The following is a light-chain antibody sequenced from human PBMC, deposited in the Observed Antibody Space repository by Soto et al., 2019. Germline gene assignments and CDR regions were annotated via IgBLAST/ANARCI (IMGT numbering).Light chain of an antibody. CDR3: SSFAGRNNFPYV. CDR1: SSDVGAYDY. CDR2: EIN. Sequence: QSVLTQPPSASGSPGQSVTISCTGTSSDVGAYDYVSWYQQHPGKAPKLMIYEINKRPSGVPDRSSGSKSGNTASLTVSGLQAEDEADYYCSSFAGRNNFPYVFGTRTKVTVL. V-gene: IGLV2-8*01. J-gene: IGLJ1*01.